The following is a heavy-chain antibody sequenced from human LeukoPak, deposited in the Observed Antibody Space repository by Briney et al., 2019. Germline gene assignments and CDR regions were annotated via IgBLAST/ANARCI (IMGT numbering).Heavy chain of an antibody. CDR2: IHTSGST. CDR3: ASSHFDSSGYYAGGDGYYFDY. J-gene: IGHJ4*02. CDR1: GGSISNY. Sequence: SETLSLTCTVSGGSISNYWSWIRQPAGKGLEWIGRIHTSGSTNYNPSLKSRVTMSVDTSKNQFSLKLSSVTAADTAVYYCASSHFDSSGYYAGGDGYYFDYWGQGTLVTVSS. D-gene: IGHD3-22*01. V-gene: IGHV4-4*07.